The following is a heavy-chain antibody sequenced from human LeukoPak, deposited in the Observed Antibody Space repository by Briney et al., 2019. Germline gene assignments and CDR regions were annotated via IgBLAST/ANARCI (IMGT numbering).Heavy chain of an antibody. CDR1: GFTFSSYW. V-gene: IGHV3-7*01. D-gene: IGHD3-3*01. CDR3: AREGRGTSFGVVIIVFDY. CDR2: IKQDGSEK. J-gene: IGHJ4*02. Sequence: GGSLRLSCAASGFTFSSYWMSWVRQAPGKGLEWVANIKQDGSEKYYVDSVKGRFTISRDNAKNSLYLQMNSLRAEDTAVYYCAREGRGTSFGVVIIVFDYWGQGTLVTVSS.